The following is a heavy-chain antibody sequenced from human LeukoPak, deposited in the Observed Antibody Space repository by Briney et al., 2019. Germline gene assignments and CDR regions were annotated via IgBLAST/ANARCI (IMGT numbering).Heavy chain of an antibody. CDR2: INHSGNT. V-gene: IGHV4-34*01. Sequence: SETLSLTCAVYGVSFSGYYWHWIRQPPGKGLEWFGGINHSGNTNYNPSLKSRVTISVDTSKNQFSLKLSSVTAAATAVYYCARGGYGSGWDYMDVWGKGATVTVSS. CDR3: ARGGYGSGWDYMDV. CDR1: GVSFSGYY. J-gene: IGHJ6*03. D-gene: IGHD3-10*01.